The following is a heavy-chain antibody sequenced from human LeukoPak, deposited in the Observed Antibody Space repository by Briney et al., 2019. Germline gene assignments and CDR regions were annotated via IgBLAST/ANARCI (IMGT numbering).Heavy chain of an antibody. CDR3: ARGGSSWLNWFDP. Sequence: SVKVSCKASGYTFTDYYLQWVRQAPGQGLEWMGGIIPIFGTANYAQKFQGRVTITADESTSTAYMELSSLRSEDTAVYYCARGGSSWLNWFDPWGQGTLVTVSS. J-gene: IGHJ5*02. V-gene: IGHV1-69*13. CDR1: GYTFTDYY. D-gene: IGHD6-13*01. CDR2: IIPIFGTA.